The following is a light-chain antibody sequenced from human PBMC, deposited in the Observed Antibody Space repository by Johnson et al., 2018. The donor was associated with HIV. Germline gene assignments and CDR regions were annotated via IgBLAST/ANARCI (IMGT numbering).Light chain of an antibody. CDR2: ENN. CDR1: SSNIANNY. CDR3: GTWDTSLSGGV. V-gene: IGLV1-51*02. Sequence: QAVLTQPPSVSAAPGQKVTISCSGSSSNIANNYVSWYQQLPGTAPKLLIYENNKRPSGIPDRFSGSKSATSATLGITGLQTGDEADYYCGTWDTSLSGGVFGTGTKVTVL. J-gene: IGLJ1*01.